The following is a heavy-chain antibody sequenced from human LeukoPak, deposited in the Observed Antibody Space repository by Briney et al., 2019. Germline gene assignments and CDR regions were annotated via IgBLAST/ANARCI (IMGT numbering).Heavy chain of an antibody. V-gene: IGHV4-34*01. CDR1: GESFSGYY. CDR3: ASLTGGGIAAAGTVDY. J-gene: IGHJ4*02. CDR2: INHSGST. D-gene: IGHD6-13*01. Sequence: SETLSLTCAVYGESFSGYYWSWIRQPPGKGLEWIGEINHSGSTNYNPSLKSRVTISVDTSKNQFSLKLSSVTAADTAVYYCASLTGGGIAAAGTVDYWGQGTLVTVSS.